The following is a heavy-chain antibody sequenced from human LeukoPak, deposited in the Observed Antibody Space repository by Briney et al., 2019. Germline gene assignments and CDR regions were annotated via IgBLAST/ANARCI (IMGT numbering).Heavy chain of an antibody. CDR3: AKPHRDFGDYVELTDY. V-gene: IGHV3-21*04. D-gene: IGHD4-17*01. J-gene: IGHJ4*02. CDR1: GFTFSSYS. CDR2: ISSSSSYI. Sequence: GGSLRLSCAASGFTFSSYSMNWVRQAPGKGLEWVSSISSSSSYIYYADSVKGRFAISRDNAKNSLYLQMNSLRAEDTAVYYCAKPHRDFGDYVELTDYWGQGTLVTVSS.